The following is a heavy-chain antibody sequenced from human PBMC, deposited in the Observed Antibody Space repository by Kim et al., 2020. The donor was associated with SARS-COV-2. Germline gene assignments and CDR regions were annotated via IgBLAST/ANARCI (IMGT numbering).Heavy chain of an antibody. CDR2: IRSKAYGGTT. CDR3: TRGYDSSGYYPNYYYGMDV. J-gene: IGHJ6*02. V-gene: IGHV3-49*03. Sequence: GGSLRLSCTASGFTFGDYAMSWFRQAPGKGLEWVGFIRSKAYGGTTEYAASVKGRFTISRDDSKSIAYLQMNSLKTEDTAVYYCTRGYDSSGYYPNYYYGMDVWGQGTTVTVSS. CDR1: GFTFGDYA. D-gene: IGHD3-22*01.